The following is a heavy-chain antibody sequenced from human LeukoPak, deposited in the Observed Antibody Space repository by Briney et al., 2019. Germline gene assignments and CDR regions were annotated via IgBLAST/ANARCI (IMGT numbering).Heavy chain of an antibody. CDR1: GFTVTNYY. Sequence: GGTLRLSCAASGFTVTNYYMSWVRQAPGKGLEWVSVIYSGGDTFHADSVKGRFTLSRDNSKNILYLQMNSLRAEDRAVYYCTRDSDGWGQGTLVTVSS. J-gene: IGHJ4*02. CDR3: TRDSDG. CDR2: IYSGGDT. V-gene: IGHV3-66*01.